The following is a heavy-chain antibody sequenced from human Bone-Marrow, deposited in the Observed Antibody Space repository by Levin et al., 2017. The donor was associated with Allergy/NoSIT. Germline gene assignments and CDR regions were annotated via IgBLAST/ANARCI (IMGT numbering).Heavy chain of an antibody. CDR1: GFTFSSYG. Sequence: SCAASGFTFSSYGMHWVRQAPGKGLEWVAVIWYDGSNKYYADSVKGRFTISRDNSKNTLYLQMNSLRAEDTAVYYCARDMITMVRGSPDYYYYGMDVWGQGTTVTVSS. CDR2: IWYDGSNK. J-gene: IGHJ6*02. CDR3: ARDMITMVRGSPDYYYYGMDV. V-gene: IGHV3-33*01. D-gene: IGHD3-10*01.